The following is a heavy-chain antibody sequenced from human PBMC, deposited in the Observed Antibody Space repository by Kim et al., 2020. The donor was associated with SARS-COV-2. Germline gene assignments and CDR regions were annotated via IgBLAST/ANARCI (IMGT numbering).Heavy chain of an antibody. CDR3: TKWDGEKVFDY. CDR2: IRDRPNNYAT. V-gene: IGHV3-73*01. D-gene: IGHD4-17*01. CDR1: GFTFSGSA. Sequence: GGSLRLSCAASGFTFSGSAIHWVRQASGKGLEWVGRIRDRPNNYATAYAASVKGRFTVSRDDSKNTAYLQMSSLRTEDTAVYYCTKWDGEKVFDYWGQGT. J-gene: IGHJ4*02.